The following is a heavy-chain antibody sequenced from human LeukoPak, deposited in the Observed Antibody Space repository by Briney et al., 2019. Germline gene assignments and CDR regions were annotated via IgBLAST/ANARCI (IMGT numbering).Heavy chain of an antibody. V-gene: IGHV4-39*01. CDR1: GGSIITNDYW. CDR2: IDHAGTT. Sequence: SETLSLTCVVSGGSIITNDYWWGWIRQPPGKGLEWIGTIDHAGTTFYNVSLKSRVTISVDTPNNQFSLRLNSVGAAATAVYYCARGRWRVPANWFDPWGQGTLVTVSS. CDR3: ARGRWRVPANWFDP. J-gene: IGHJ5*02. D-gene: IGHD6-19*01.